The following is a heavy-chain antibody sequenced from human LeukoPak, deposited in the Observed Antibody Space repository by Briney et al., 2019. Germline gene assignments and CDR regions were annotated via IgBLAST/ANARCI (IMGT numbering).Heavy chain of an antibody. V-gene: IGHV4-38-2*02. CDR3: ARALSYCSSTSCYNNWFDP. CDR2: IYHSGST. D-gene: IGHD2-2*02. Sequence: SETLSLTCTVSGYSISSGYYWGWIRQPPGKGLEWIGSIYHSGSTYYNPSLKSRVTISVDTSKNQFSLKLSSVTAADTAVYYCARALSYCSSTSCYNNWFDPWGQGTLVIVSS. J-gene: IGHJ5*02. CDR1: GYSISSGYY.